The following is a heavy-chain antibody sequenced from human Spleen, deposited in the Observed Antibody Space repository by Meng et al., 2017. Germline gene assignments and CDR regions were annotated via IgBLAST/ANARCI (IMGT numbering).Heavy chain of an antibody. V-gene: IGHV1-69*13. Sequence: SVKVSCKASGGTFSSYAISWVRQAPGQGLEWMGGIIPIFGTANYAQKFQGRVTITADESTSTAYMELSSLRSEDTAVYYCARDGGDQGAYYYYYGMDVWGQGTTVTVS. CDR1: GGTFSSYA. D-gene: IGHD4-17*01. J-gene: IGHJ6*02. CDR2: IIPIFGTA. CDR3: ARDGGDQGAYYYYYGMDV.